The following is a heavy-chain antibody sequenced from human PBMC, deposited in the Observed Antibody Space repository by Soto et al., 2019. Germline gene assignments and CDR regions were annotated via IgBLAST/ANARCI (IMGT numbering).Heavy chain of an antibody. J-gene: IGHJ6*02. V-gene: IGHV1-18*01. CDR2: INTYNGNT. D-gene: IGHD3-16*01. Sequence: QVQLVQSGAEVKNPGASVKVSCKASGYTFTSYGIGWARQAPGQGLEWMGWINTYNGNTNYAQNVQGRVTLTTDTSTSTAYMEPRSLRSNDTAIYYCAMVDVYVTPSPQDVWGQGTTVIVSS. CDR3: AMVDVYVTPSPQDV. CDR1: GYTFTSYG.